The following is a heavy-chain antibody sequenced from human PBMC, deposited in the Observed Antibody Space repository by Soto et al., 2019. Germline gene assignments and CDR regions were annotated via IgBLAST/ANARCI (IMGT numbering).Heavy chain of an antibody. CDR3: ARNVPVTTLGY. J-gene: IGHJ4*01. D-gene: IGHD4-17*01. Sequence: PGGALRLSCAASGVTASNNYMTWVRQAPGKGLELVSSIYSTGNTFYADSVKGRFTISRDNSKNTLYLQMNSLRVEDTAVYYCARNVPVTTLGYWG. CDR1: GVTASNNY. CDR2: IYSTGNT. V-gene: IGHV3-66*01.